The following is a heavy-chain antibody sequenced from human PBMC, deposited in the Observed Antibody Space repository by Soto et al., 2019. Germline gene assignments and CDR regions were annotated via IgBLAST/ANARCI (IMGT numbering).Heavy chain of an antibody. Sequence: GGSLRLSCAASGFTFSNAWMNWVLQAPGKGLEWVGRIKSKTDGGTTDYAAPVKGRFTISRDDSKNTPYLQMNSLKTEDTAVYYCTTGDFWSGYYIPLGLYWGQGTLVTVSS. CDR3: TTGDFWSGYYIPLGLY. CDR1: GFTFSNAW. CDR2: IKSKTDGGTT. V-gene: IGHV3-15*07. D-gene: IGHD3-3*01. J-gene: IGHJ4*02.